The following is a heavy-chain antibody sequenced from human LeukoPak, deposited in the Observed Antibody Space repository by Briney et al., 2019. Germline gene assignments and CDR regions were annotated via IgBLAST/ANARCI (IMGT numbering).Heavy chain of an antibody. Sequence: SETLSLTCAVSGGSISSTNSYWGWIRQPPGKGLEWIGNIYYSGSTYYHPSLKSRVTISVDTSKNQFSLKLSSVTAADTAVYYCARRGDSSGWFPYWGQGTLVTVSS. D-gene: IGHD6-19*01. CDR1: GGSISSTNSY. CDR2: IYYSGST. J-gene: IGHJ4*02. V-gene: IGHV4-39*01. CDR3: ARRGDSSGWFPY.